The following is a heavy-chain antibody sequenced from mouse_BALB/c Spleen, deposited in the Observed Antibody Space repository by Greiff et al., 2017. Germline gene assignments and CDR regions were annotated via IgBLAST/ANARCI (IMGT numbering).Heavy chain of an antibody. CDR2: INSNGGST. D-gene: IGHD2-1*01. CDR1: GFTFSSYY. J-gene: IGHJ4*01. V-gene: IGHV5-6-2*01. CDR3: ARRNGNYAMDY. Sequence: EVKLMESGGGLVKLGGSLKLSCAASGFTFSSYYMSWVRQTPEKRLELVAAINSNGGSTYYPDTVKGRFTISRDNAKNTLYLQMSSLKSEDTALYYCARRNGNYAMDYWGQGTSVTVSS.